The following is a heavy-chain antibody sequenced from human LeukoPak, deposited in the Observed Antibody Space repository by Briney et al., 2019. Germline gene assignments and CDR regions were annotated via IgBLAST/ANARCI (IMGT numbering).Heavy chain of an antibody. CDR1: GGSISSGSYY. J-gene: IGHJ6*03. CDR3: ARKTRSDFWSGSGYYYYYYYMDV. CDR2: IYYSGST. D-gene: IGHD3-3*01. V-gene: IGHV4-61*01. Sequence: PSETLSLTCTVSGGSISSGSYYWSWIRQPPGKGLEWIGYIYYSGSTNYNPSLKSRVTISVDTSKNQFSLKLSSVTAADTAVYYCARKTRSDFWSGSGYYYYYYYMDVWGKGTTVTVSS.